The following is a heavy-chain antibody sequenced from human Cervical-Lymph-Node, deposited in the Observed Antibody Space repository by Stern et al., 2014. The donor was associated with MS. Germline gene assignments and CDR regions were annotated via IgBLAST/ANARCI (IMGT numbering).Heavy chain of an antibody. Sequence: QLQLQESGPGLVKPSETLSLTCTVSGGSISSYYWSWIRQPPGKGLEWIGYIYYSGSTNYNPSLKSRVTISVDTSKNQFSLKLSSVTAADTAVYYYARVRFLGDAFDIWGQGTMVTVSS. V-gene: IGHV4-59*01. CDR2: IYYSGST. CDR1: GGSISSYY. D-gene: IGHD3-3*01. CDR3: ARVRFLGDAFDI. J-gene: IGHJ3*02.